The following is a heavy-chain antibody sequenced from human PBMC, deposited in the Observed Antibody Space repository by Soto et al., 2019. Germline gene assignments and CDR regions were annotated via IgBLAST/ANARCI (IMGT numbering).Heavy chain of an antibody. CDR2: IYYSGST. Sequence: QVQLQESGPGLVKPSETLSLTCTVSGGSISSYYWSWIRQPPGKGLEWIGYIYYSGSTNYNPSLKSRVTISVDTSKNQFSLKLSSVTAADTAVYYCARGGDDFWSGWEYYFDYWGQGTLVTVSS. D-gene: IGHD3-3*01. V-gene: IGHV4-59*01. J-gene: IGHJ4*02. CDR3: ARGGDDFWSGWEYYFDY. CDR1: GGSISSYY.